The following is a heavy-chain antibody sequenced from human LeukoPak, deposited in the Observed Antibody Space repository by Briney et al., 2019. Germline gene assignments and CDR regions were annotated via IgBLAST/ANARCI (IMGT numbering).Heavy chain of an antibody. D-gene: IGHD1-26*01. V-gene: IGHV5-51*01. CDR1: GYSFTTHW. J-gene: IGHJ4*02. Sequence: GESLKISCKASGYSFTTHWIGWVRQMPGKGLEWMGIIYPDDSDTEYSPSFQGQVTISADKSISTAFLQWSSLKASDTAMYYCASATGSYSYFDYWGRGTLVTVSS. CDR2: IYPDDSDT. CDR3: ASATGSYSYFDY.